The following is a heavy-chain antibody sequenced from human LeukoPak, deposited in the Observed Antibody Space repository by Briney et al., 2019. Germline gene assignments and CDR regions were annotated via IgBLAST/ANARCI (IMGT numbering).Heavy chain of an antibody. D-gene: IGHD6-13*01. V-gene: IGHV3-30*18. CDR2: ISYDGSNK. J-gene: IGHJ4*02. CDR3: AKDSSLAAADY. Sequence: PGGPLRLSCAASGFTFSNYGMHWVRQAPGKGLEWVAVISYDGSNKYYADSVKGRFTISRDNSKNTLYLQMNSLRAEDTAVYYCAKDSSLAAADYWGQGTLVTVSS. CDR1: GFTFSNYG.